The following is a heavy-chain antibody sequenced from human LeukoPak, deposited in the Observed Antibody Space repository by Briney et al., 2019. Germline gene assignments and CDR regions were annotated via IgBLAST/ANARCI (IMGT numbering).Heavy chain of an antibody. V-gene: IGHV3-23*01. CDR3: AKMQGYFDY. J-gene: IGHJ4*02. Sequence: PGGSLRLSCAASGSIPFNSYSMSWVRQAPGKGLELVSAITSSGETTYYADSVKGRFTISRDNSKDMVYLQMNSLRAEDAATYYCAKMQGYFDYWGQGSLVTVSS. CDR1: GSIPFNSYS. CDR2: ITSSGETT.